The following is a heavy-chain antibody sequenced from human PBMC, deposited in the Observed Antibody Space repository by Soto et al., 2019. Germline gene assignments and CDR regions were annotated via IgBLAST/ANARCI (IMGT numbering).Heavy chain of an antibody. D-gene: IGHD3-3*01. CDR2: ISGSGGST. CDR3: ARARGAVFGETYYYYGMDV. CDR1: GFTFSSYA. J-gene: IGHJ6*02. V-gene: IGHV3-23*01. Sequence: GSLRLSCAASGFTFSSYAMSWVRQAPGKGLEWVSAISGSGGSTYYADSVKGRFTISRDNSKNTLYLQMNSLRAEDTAVYYCARARGAVFGETYYYYGMDVWGQGTTVTVSS.